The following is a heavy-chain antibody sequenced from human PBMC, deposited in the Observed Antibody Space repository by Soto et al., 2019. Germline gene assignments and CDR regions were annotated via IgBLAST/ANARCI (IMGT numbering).Heavy chain of an antibody. D-gene: IGHD5-12*01. CDR3: AILTPITGVY. Sequence: SCPVSRGDFPTCTLPWVGKAPGKGLGGRGGIMTMSGIKNYAQKFQGRVTITADRATTTGYMELISLRSDDTAVYYCAILTPITGVYWGQGAQVTVSS. V-gene: IGHV1-69*17. J-gene: IGHJ4*02. CDR2: IMTMSGIK. CDR1: RGDFPTCT.